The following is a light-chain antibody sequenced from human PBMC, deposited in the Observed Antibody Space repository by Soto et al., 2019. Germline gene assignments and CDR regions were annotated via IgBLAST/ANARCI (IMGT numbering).Light chain of an antibody. CDR1: QSVLYSSNNKNY. CDR2: WAS. CDR3: QQYYSAPQT. V-gene: IGKV4-1*01. Sequence: DIVMTQSPDSLAVSLGERATINCKSSQSVLYSSNNKNYLAWYQQKPGQPPKLLISWASTREFGVPDRFSGSGSGTDFTLTINTLQAEDVAVDYCQQYYSAPQTFGQGTKVELK. J-gene: IGKJ1*01.